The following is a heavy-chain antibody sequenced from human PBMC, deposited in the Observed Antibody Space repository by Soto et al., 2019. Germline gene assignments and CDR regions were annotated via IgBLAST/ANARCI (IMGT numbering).Heavy chain of an antibody. Sequence: ASVKVSCKASGYTFTSYDINWVRQATGQGLEWMGWMNPNSGNTGYAQKFQGRVTMTRNTSISTAYMELSSLRSEDTVVYYCARGFTQSRWLGGVMSPYAFDIWGQGTMVTVSS. CDR3: ARGFTQSRWLGGVMSPYAFDI. CDR2: MNPNSGNT. V-gene: IGHV1-8*01. CDR1: GYTFTSYD. J-gene: IGHJ3*02. D-gene: IGHD3-16*01.